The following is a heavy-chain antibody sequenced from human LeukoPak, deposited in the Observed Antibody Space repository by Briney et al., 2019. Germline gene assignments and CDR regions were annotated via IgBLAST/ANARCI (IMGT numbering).Heavy chain of an antibody. CDR3: ARNSMYYYGSSHLDY. CDR1: GGSISSSNW. J-gene: IGHJ4*02. Sequence: PSETLSLTCAVSGGSISSSNWWSWVRQPPGKGLEWIGEIYHSGSTNYNPSLKSRVTISVDKSKNQFSLKLSSVTAADTAVYYCARNSMYYYGSSHLDYWGQGTLVTVSS. CDR2: IYHSGST. V-gene: IGHV4-4*02. D-gene: IGHD3-22*01.